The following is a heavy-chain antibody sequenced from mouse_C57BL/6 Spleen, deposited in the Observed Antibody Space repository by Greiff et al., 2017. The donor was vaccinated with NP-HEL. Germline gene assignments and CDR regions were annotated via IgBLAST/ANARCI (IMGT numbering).Heavy chain of an antibody. V-gene: IGHV1-82*01. CDR3: ARRNWDASYFGY. CDR1: GYAFSSSW. J-gene: IGHJ2*01. D-gene: IGHD4-1*01. CDR2: IYPGGGDT. Sequence: VKLQESGPELVKPGASVKISCKASGYAFSSSWMNWVKQRPGKGLEWIGRIYPGGGDTNYNGKFKGKATLTADKSSSTAYMQLSSLTSEDSAVYFCARRNWDASYFGYWGKGPTLTVSS.